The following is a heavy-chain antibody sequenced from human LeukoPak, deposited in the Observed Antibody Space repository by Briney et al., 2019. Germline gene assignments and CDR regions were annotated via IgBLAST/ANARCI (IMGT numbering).Heavy chain of an antibody. Sequence: ASVKVSCKASGYTFTSYDINWVRQATGQGLEWMGWMNPNSGNTGYAQKFQGRVTMTWNTSISTAYMELSSLRSEDTAVYYCARDRRVYYDSSGYSWWSFDYWGQGTLVTVSS. V-gene: IGHV1-8*01. CDR3: ARDRRVYYDSSGYSWWSFDY. J-gene: IGHJ4*02. CDR2: MNPNSGNT. CDR1: GYTFTSYD. D-gene: IGHD3-22*01.